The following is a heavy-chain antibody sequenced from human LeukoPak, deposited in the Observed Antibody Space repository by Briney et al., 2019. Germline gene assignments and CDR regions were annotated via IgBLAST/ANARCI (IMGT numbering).Heavy chain of an antibody. Sequence: SETLSLTCTVSGGSISSYYWSWIRQPPGKGLEWIGYIYYSGSTNYNPSLKSRATISVDTSKNQFSLKLSSVTAADTAVYYCARVLGGYYMDVWGKGTTVTISS. D-gene: IGHD3-16*01. CDR1: GGSISSYY. CDR2: IYYSGST. CDR3: ARVLGGYYMDV. V-gene: IGHV4-59*01. J-gene: IGHJ6*03.